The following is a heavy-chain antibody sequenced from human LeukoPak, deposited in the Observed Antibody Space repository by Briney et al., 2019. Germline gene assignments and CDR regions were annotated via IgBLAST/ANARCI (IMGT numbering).Heavy chain of an antibody. D-gene: IGHD2-8*01. V-gene: IGHV7-4-1*02. CDR3: ARTDIVLMVYAISAEYFQH. J-gene: IGHJ1*01. CDR1: GYTFTSYA. CDR2: INTNTGNP. Sequence: ASVKVSCKASGYTFTSYAMNWVRQAPGQGLEWMGWINTNTGNPTYAQGFTGRFVFSLDTSVSTAYLQISSLKAEDTAVYYCARTDIVLMVYAISAEYFQHWGQGTLVTVSS.